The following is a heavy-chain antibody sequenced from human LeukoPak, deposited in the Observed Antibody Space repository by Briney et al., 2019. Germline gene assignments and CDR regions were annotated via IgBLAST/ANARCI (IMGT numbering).Heavy chain of an antibody. Sequence: SVKVPCKASGGTFSSYAISWVRQAPGQGLEWMGRIIPILGIANYAQKFQGRVTTTADESTSTAYMELSSLRSEDTAVYYCARAGIDKKGTFDYWGQGTLVTVSS. V-gene: IGHV1-69*04. CDR3: ARAGIDKKGTFDY. CDR1: GGTFSSYA. D-gene: IGHD1-7*01. J-gene: IGHJ4*02. CDR2: IIPILGIA.